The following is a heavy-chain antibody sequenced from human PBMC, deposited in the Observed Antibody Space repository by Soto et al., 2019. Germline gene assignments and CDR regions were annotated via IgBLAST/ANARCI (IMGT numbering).Heavy chain of an antibody. CDR2: ITYDGSNK. CDR1: GFTFSSYA. D-gene: IGHD2-21*02. J-gene: IGHJ4*02. CDR3: ARDTAPTATKVVTPGASHYFDY. Sequence: QVQLVESGGGVVQPGRSLRLSCAASGFTFSSYAMHWVRQAPGKGLEWVAVITYDGSNKYYADSVKGRVTISRDNSKNTLYLQMNSLRAEDTAVYYYARDTAPTATKVVTPGASHYFDYWGQGTLVNVSS. V-gene: IGHV3-30-3*01.